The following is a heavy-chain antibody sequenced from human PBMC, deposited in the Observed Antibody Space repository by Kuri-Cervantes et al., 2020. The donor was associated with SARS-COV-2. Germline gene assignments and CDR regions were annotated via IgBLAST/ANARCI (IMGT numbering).Heavy chain of an antibody. J-gene: IGHJ3*02. CDR3: AGNIVVVPAAIGNDAFDI. CDR1: GGSISSGDYY. Sequence: LRLSCTVSGGSISSGDYYWSWIRQPPGKGLEWIGYIYYTGGTHYNPSLKSRVTISVDTSKNQFSLKLSSVTAADTAVYYCAGNIVVVPAAIGNDAFDIWGQGTMVTVSS. D-gene: IGHD2-2*01. CDR2: IYYTGGT. V-gene: IGHV4-30-4*01.